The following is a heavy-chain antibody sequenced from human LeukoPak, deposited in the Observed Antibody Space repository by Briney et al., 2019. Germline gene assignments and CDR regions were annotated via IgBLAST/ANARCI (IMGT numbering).Heavy chain of an antibody. J-gene: IGHJ5*02. CDR2: IYYSGST. CDR3: AREGEYSNRLDP. CDR1: GGSISSYY. V-gene: IGHV4-59*12. D-gene: IGHD4-11*01. Sequence: SETLSLTCTVSGGSISSYYWSWIRQPPGKGLEWIGYIYYSGSTDYNPSLKSRVTISIDTSKNQFSLKLSSVTAADTAVYYCAREGEYSNRLDPWGQGTLVTVSS.